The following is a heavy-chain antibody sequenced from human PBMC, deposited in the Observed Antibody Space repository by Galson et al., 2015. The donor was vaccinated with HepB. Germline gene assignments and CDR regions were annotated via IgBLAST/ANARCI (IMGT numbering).Heavy chain of an antibody. D-gene: IGHD2-2*01. CDR1: GFTFGSYG. Sequence: SLRLSCAASGFTFGSYGMHWVRQAPGKGLEWVSFIHYDGSNKYYADSVKGRFTISRDNSKNTLYLDMNSLRVEDTAIYYCTVPSSEHCSSTSCASTNFDYWGQGTLVT. J-gene: IGHJ4*02. CDR2: IHYDGSNK. CDR3: TVPSSEHCSSTSCASTNFDY. V-gene: IGHV3-30*02.